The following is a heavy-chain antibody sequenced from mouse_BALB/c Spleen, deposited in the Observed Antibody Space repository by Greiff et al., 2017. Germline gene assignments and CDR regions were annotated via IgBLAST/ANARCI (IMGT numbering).Heavy chain of an antibody. V-gene: IGHV1-69*02. CDR3: TRGGWLRRESSMDD. CDR2: IYPSGSYT. Sequence: QVQLQQPGAELVRPGASVKLSCKASGYTFTSYWITWVKQRPGQGLEWIGNIYPSGSYTNYNQTFKDKATLAVDKSSSTAYMQLSRPTSEDSAVYYCTRGGWLRRESSMDDWGQGTSVTVSS. D-gene: IGHD2-2*01. CDR1: GYTFTSYW. J-gene: IGHJ4*01.